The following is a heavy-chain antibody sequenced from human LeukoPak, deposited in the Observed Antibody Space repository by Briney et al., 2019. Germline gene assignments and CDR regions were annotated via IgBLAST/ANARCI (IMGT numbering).Heavy chain of an antibody. CDR2: ITGSGAST. J-gene: IGHJ4*02. D-gene: IGHD3-9*01. Sequence: PGGSLRLSCAASGFTFSSYVMSWVRQAPGKGLEWVSTITGSGASTNYADSVKGRFTISRDNSKNTLYLQMNSLRAEDTAVYYCAKISVLRYFVGADDYWGQGTLVTVSS. V-gene: IGHV3-23*01. CDR3: AKISVLRYFVGADDY. CDR1: GFTFSSYV.